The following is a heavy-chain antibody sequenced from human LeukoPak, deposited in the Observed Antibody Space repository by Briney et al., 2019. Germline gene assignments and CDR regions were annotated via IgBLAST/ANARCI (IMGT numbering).Heavy chain of an antibody. CDR2: IYYSGST. CDR3: ARDQGDCTNGVCYSFDY. CDR1: GGSISSYY. J-gene: IGHJ4*02. D-gene: IGHD2-8*01. V-gene: IGHV4-59*01. Sequence: SETLSLTCTVSGGSISSYYWSWIRQPPGKGLEWIGYIYYSGSTNYNPSLKSRVTISVDTSKNQFSLKLSSVTAADTAVYYCARDQGDCTNGVCYSFDYWAREPWSPSPQ.